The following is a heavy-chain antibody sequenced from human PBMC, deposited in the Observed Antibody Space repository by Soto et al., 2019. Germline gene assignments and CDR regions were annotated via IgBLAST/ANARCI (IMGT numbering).Heavy chain of an antibody. Sequence: QVQLVESGGGVVQPGRSLRLSCEVSGFTFSSYAMHWVRQAPGKGLEWVAVISFDGSNKYYADSGKGRITVSRDNSKNTLYLQMNSLRAEETAVYYCARVDWAVGATIPSGFDYWGQGTLVTVPS. D-gene: IGHD1-26*01. V-gene: IGHV3-30-3*01. CDR3: ARVDWAVGATIPSGFDY. CDR1: GFTFSSYA. J-gene: IGHJ4*02. CDR2: ISFDGSNK.